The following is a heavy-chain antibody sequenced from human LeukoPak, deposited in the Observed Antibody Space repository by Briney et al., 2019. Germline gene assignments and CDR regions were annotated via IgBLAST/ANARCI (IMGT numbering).Heavy chain of an antibody. Sequence: ASVTVSCKVSGNSISELSIQWVRQAPGKGLECMGDFHPEEDKMVYSQNFPGRVTMTEDTSTQTAYMELSGLTSDDTAVYYCATRSGDFWSGFVNWGQGTLVTVSS. D-gene: IGHD3-3*01. J-gene: IGHJ4*02. CDR3: ATRSGDFWSGFVN. CDR2: FHPEEDKM. V-gene: IGHV1-24*01. CDR1: GNSISELS.